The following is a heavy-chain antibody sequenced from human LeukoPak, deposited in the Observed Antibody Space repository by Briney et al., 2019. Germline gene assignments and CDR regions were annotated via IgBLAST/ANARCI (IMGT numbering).Heavy chain of an antibody. D-gene: IGHD1-26*01. CDR3: ARDPSGSYYPKYFDY. V-gene: IGHV3-23*01. CDR1: GFTFSSYG. Sequence: GGSLRLSCAASGFTFSSYGMSWVRQAPGKGLEWVSAISGSGGSTYYADSVKGRFTISRDNSKNSLYLQMNSLRAEDTAVYYCARDPSGSYYPKYFDYWGQGTLVTVSS. J-gene: IGHJ4*02. CDR2: ISGSGGST.